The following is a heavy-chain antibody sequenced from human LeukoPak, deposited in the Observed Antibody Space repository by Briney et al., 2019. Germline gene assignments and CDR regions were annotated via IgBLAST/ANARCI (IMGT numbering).Heavy chain of an antibody. J-gene: IGHJ4*02. CDR1: GFTFDDYT. Sequence: GGSLRLSCAASGFTFDDYTMHWVRQAPGKGLEWVSLISWDGGSTYYADSVKGRFTISRDNSKNSLYLPMNSLRTEDTALYYCAIEYSSLNYFDYWGQGTLVTVSS. CDR2: ISWDGGST. CDR3: AIEYSSLNYFDY. D-gene: IGHD6-6*01. V-gene: IGHV3-43*01.